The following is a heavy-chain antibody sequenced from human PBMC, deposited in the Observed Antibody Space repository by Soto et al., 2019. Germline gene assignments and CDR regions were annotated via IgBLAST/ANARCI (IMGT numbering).Heavy chain of an antibody. D-gene: IGHD3-16*01. CDR3: KGAAGFEIAGYAP. J-gene: IGHJ5*02. CDR1: GGSFRNYY. Sequence: SETLSLTCGVYGGSFRNYYWIWVRQPPGKGLEWIGEVNHSGEATYNPSLQSRVTISLDTSNNHFSLKMTSMTAADTAMYFCKGAAGFEIAGYAPWAQGIGFTVSS. V-gene: IGHV4-34*01. CDR2: VNHSGEA.